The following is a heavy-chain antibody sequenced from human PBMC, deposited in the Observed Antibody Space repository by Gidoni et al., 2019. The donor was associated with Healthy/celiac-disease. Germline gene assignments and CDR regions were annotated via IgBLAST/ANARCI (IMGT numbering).Heavy chain of an antibody. CDR3: ARRKGGYELGGNWFDP. J-gene: IGHJ5*02. D-gene: IGHD5-12*01. Sequence: QLQLQESGPGLLKPSETLSLTCTVSGGSISSSIYYWGWIRQPPGKGLEWIGNIYYSGSTYYNPSLKSRVTISVDTSKNQFSLKLSSVTAADTAVYYCARRKGGYELGGNWFDPWGQGTLVTVSS. V-gene: IGHV4-39*01. CDR1: GGSISSSIYY. CDR2: IYYSGST.